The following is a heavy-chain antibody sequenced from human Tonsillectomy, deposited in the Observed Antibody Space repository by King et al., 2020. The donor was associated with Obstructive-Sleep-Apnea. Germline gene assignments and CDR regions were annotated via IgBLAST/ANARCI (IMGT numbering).Heavy chain of an antibody. CDR1: GYNFNAYG. CDR3: ARDYYGSGTQFFQL. D-gene: IGHD3-10*01. J-gene: IGHJ1*01. V-gene: IGHV1-18*01. CDR2: IGVYNGEI. Sequence: VQLVESGAEVKKPGASLKVSCKASGYNFNAYGISWVRQAPGQGLEWMGWIGVYNGEIKSAQKFQGRVTLTTDRSTSTAYMELRSLRSDDTAVYYCARDYYGSGTQFFQLWGQGTLVTVSS.